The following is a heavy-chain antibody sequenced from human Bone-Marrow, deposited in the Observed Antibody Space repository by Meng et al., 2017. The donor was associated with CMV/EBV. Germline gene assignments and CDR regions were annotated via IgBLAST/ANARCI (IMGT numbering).Heavy chain of an antibody. Sequence: GESLKISCAASGFTFSSYSMNWVRQAPGKGLEWVSYISTSSTTIYYADSVKGRFTISRDNAKNSLYLQMNSLRAEDTAVYYCARGIAYGSESWGQGTLVTVSS. CDR2: ISTSSTTI. CDR3: ARGIAYGSES. V-gene: IGHV3-48*04. CDR1: GFTFSSYS. D-gene: IGHD3-10*01. J-gene: IGHJ4*02.